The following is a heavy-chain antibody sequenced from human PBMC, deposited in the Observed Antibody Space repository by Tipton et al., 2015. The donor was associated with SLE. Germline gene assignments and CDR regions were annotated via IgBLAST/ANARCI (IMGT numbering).Heavy chain of an antibody. J-gene: IGHJ6*03. CDR1: GGSISSGSYY. CDR3: ASEGNSPGYYYYYMDV. Sequence: TLSLTCTVSGGSISSGSYYWSWIRQPAGKGLEWIGHIYTSGSTNYNPSLKSRVTISVDTSKNQFSLKLSSVTAADTAVYYCASEGNSPGYYYYYMDVWGKGTTVTVSS. V-gene: IGHV4-61*09. D-gene: IGHD4-23*01. CDR2: IYTSGST.